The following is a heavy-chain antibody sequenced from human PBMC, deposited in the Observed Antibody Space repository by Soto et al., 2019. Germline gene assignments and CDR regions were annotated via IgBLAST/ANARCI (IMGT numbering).Heavy chain of an antibody. V-gene: IGHV3-7*01. D-gene: IGHD2-15*01. Sequence: EVQLVESGGGLVQPGGSLRLSCAASGFTFSSYWMSWVRQAPGKGLEWVANIKQDGSEKYYVDSVKGRFTISRDNAKNSLYLQMNSLRAEDTAVYYCARSYCSGGSCYSDYWGQGTLVTVSS. CDR1: GFTFSSYW. CDR2: IKQDGSEK. J-gene: IGHJ4*02. CDR3: ARSYCSGGSCYSDY.